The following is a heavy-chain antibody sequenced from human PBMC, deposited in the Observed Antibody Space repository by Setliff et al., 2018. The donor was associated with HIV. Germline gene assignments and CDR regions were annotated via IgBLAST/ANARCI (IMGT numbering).Heavy chain of an antibody. CDR1: GGSISSGNYY. CDR2: IYYSGST. V-gene: IGHV4-39*07. CDR3: ARSKTFYDFWGGYYTHGAFKI. J-gene: IGHJ3*02. D-gene: IGHD3-3*01. Sequence: SETLSLTCTVSGGSISSGNYYWGWIRQPPGKGLEWIVTIYYSGSTYYNPSLKSRVTISVDTSKNQFSLKLTSVTAADSAVYYCARSKTFYDFWGGYYTHGAFKIWGLGTMVTVSS.